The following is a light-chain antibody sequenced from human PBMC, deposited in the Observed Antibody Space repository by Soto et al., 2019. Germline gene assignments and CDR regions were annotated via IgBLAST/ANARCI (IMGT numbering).Light chain of an antibody. J-gene: IGKJ2*01. CDR2: DAA. V-gene: IGKV3-15*01. CDR3: QQYGDWPPET. Sequence: EIVMTQSPATLSVSPGERATLSCRASQSVSRNLAWYQQRPGQPPRLLIYDAATRATGIPARFGGSGSGTEFTLTKSGLKSEDHVVYDCQQYGDWPPETFGQGTKVEI. CDR1: QSVSRN.